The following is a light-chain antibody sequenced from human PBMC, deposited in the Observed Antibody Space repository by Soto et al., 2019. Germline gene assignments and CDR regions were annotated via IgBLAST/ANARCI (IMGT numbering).Light chain of an antibody. CDR1: QSVSSSY. J-gene: IGKJ1*01. Sequence: EIVMTQSPATLSVSPGEGATLSCRASQSVSSSYLAWYQQKPGQAPRLLIYGASTRATGIPDRFSGSGSGTDFTLTISRLEPEDFAVYYCQQYDNSPPTFGQGTKVDIK. V-gene: IGKV3-20*01. CDR3: QQYDNSPPT. CDR2: GAS.